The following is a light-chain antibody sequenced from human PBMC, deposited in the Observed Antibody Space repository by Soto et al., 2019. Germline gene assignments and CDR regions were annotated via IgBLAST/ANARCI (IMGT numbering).Light chain of an antibody. CDR3: SSYTSSSILYV. Sequence: QSALTQPRSVSGSPGQSVTISCTGTSSDVGTYDFVSWYQQHPGKAPRLMIFDVSERPSGVPDRFSGSKSGNTASLTISGLQAEDEADYYCSSYTSSSILYVFGTGTKLTVL. J-gene: IGLJ1*01. CDR2: DVS. CDR1: SSDVGTYDF. V-gene: IGLV2-11*01.